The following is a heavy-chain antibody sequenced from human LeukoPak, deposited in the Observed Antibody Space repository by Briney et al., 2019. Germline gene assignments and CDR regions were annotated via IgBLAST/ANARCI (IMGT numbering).Heavy chain of an antibody. J-gene: IGHJ4*02. Sequence: GGSLRLSCAASGFTFSSYAMHWVRQAPGKGLEWVATIKEDGEIYYVDSVKGRFTISRDNAKNSLYLQMNSLRAEDTAVYYCARGVGGADYWGQGTLVTVSS. CDR3: ARGVGGADY. CDR2: IKEDGEI. D-gene: IGHD2-21*01. CDR1: GFTFSSYA. V-gene: IGHV3-7*01.